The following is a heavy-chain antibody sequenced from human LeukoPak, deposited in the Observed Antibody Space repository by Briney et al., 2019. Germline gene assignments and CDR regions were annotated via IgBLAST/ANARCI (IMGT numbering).Heavy chain of an antibody. Sequence: GGSLRLSCAASGFTFSSNYMSWVRQAPGKGLEWVSVIYSGGSTYYADSVKGRFTISRDNSKNTLYLQMNSLRAEDTAVYYCARDRAPYSSSSGRVYWGQGTLVTVSS. CDR2: IYSGGST. CDR3: ARDRAPYSSSSGRVY. CDR1: GFTFSSNY. D-gene: IGHD6-6*01. J-gene: IGHJ4*02. V-gene: IGHV3-53*01.